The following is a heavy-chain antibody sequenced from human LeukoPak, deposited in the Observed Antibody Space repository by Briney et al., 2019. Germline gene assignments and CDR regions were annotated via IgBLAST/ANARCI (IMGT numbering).Heavy chain of an antibody. CDR2: MYSGGST. CDR1: GFNVSSNY. J-gene: IGHJ4*02. Sequence: GGSLRLSCSASGFNVSSNYTSWVRQAPGKGLEWVSVMYSGGSTYYADSVKGRFIFSRDNSKNTLYLQMNSLRAEDTALYYCARATGITVAPKYWGQGTLVTVSS. D-gene: IGHD6-19*01. CDR3: ARATGITVAPKY. V-gene: IGHV3-66*01.